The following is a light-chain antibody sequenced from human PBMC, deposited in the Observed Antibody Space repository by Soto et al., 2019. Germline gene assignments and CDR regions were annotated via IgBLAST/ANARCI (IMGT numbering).Light chain of an antibody. CDR2: AAS. CDR1: QNIRNY. V-gene: IGKV1-39*01. J-gene: IGKJ3*01. Sequence: DIQLTQSPSSLSASVGDRVTITCRASQNIRNYLNWYQQRPGKAPKLLIYAASSLQRGVPSRFSGSGSGTDFTLTISSLQPEDFATYHCQQSYTFFFTFGPGTKVDIK. CDR3: QQSYTFFFT.